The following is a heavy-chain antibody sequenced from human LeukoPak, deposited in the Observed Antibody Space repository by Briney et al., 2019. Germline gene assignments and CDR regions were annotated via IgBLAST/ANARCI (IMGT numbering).Heavy chain of an antibody. J-gene: IGHJ4*02. D-gene: IGHD6-19*01. Sequence: PGRSLRLSCAASGFTFDDYAMHWVRQAPGKGLEWVPGISWNSGSIGYADSVKGRFTISRDNAKNSLYLQMNSLRAEDTAVYYCTRVIVAVPGYFDYFDFWGQGALVTVSS. CDR1: GFTFDDYA. CDR3: TRVIVAVPGYFDYFDF. CDR2: ISWNSGSI. V-gene: IGHV3-9*01.